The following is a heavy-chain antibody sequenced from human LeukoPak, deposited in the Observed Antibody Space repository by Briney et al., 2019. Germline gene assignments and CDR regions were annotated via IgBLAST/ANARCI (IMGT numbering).Heavy chain of an antibody. CDR1: GGSISSSSYY. CDR3: ARDIDILTGRYYYMDV. Sequence: SETLSLTCTVSGGSISSSSYYWGWIRQPPGKGLGWIGSMYYSGSTYYNPSLKSRVTMSVDTSKSQFSLKLSSVTAADTAVYYCARDIDILTGRYYYMDVWGKGTTVTVSS. J-gene: IGHJ6*03. D-gene: IGHD3-9*01. V-gene: IGHV4-39*07. CDR2: MYYSGST.